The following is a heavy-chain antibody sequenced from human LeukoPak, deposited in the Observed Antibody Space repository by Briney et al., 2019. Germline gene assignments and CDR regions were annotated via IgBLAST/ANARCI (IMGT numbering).Heavy chain of an antibody. CDR2: ISAYNGNT. V-gene: IGHV1-18*01. D-gene: IGHD3-22*01. Sequence: ASVKVSCKASGYTFTSYGISWVRQAHGQGLEWMGWISAYNGNTNYAQKLQGRVTMTTDTSTSTAYMELRSLRSDDTAVYYCARYRLYDSSGYYFDYWGQGTLVTVSS. J-gene: IGHJ4*02. CDR1: GYTFTSYG. CDR3: ARYRLYDSSGYYFDY.